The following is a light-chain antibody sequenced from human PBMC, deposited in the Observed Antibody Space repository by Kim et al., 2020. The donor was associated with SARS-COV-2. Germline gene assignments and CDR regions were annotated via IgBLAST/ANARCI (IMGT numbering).Light chain of an antibody. CDR2: DAS. V-gene: IGKV3-15*01. Sequence: EIVMTQSPATLSVSPGERATLSCRASQSVSSNLAWYQQKPGQAPRLLIYDASTRATGIPARFSGSGSGTEFTLTIGSLQSEDFAVYYCQQYNKWHPWTFGQGTKVDIK. CDR3: QQYNKWHPWT. J-gene: IGKJ1*01. CDR1: QSVSSN.